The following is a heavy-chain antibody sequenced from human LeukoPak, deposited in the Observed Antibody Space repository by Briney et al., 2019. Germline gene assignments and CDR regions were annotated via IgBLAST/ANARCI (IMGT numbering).Heavy chain of an antibody. CDR1: GGSISSSSYY. V-gene: IGHV4-39*01. D-gene: IGHD3-9*01. CDR2: IYYSGST. J-gene: IGHJ4*02. CDR3: ARQRESDILTGYYNSERDYFDY. Sequence: PSETLSLTCTVSGGSISSSSYYWGWIRQPPGKGLEWIGSIYYSGSTYYNPSLKSRVTISVDTSKNQFSLKLSSVTAADTAVYYCARQRESDILTGYYNSERDYFDYWGQGTLVTVSS.